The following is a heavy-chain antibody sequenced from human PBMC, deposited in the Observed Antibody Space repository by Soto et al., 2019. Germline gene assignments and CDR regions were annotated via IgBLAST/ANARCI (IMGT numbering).Heavy chain of an antibody. V-gene: IGHV4-59*08. D-gene: IGHD6-19*01. CDR1: GGSISSYY. CDR2: IYYSGST. CDR3: ARQGYSSGWYRGPFDY. Sequence: QVQLQESGPGLVKPSETLSLTCTVSGGSISSYYWSWIRQPPGKGLEWIGYIYYSGSTNYNPSLKVRVTISVDTAKNQFYLNLSSVSAADTAVDYCARQGYSSGWYRGPFDYWGQGTLVTVSS. J-gene: IGHJ4*02.